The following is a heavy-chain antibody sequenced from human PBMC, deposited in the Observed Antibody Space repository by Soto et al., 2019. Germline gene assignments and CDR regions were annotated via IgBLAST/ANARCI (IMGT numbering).Heavy chain of an antibody. CDR2: IYSGGST. Sequence: EVQLVESGGGLVQPGGSLRLSCAASGFTVSSNYMSWVRQAPGKGLEWVSVIYSGGSTYYADSVKGRFTISRDNSENTLYLQMNSLRAEDTAVYYCARAYGRPRGGVDAFDIWGQGTMVTVSS. V-gene: IGHV3-66*01. D-gene: IGHD3-10*01. CDR3: ARAYGRPRGGVDAFDI. CDR1: GFTVSSNY. J-gene: IGHJ3*02.